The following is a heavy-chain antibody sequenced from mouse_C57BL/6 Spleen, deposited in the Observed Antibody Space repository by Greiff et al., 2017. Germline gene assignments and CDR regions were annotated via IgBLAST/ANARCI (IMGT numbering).Heavy chain of an antibody. CDR3: ARNGGDYEGEYAMDY. CDR1: GFSLTSYG. Sequence: QVQLQQSGPGLVQPSQSLSITCTVSGFSLTSYGVHWVRQSPGKGLEWLGVIWSGGSTDYNAAFISRLSISKDTSKSQVFFKMNSLQADDTTIYYGARNGGDYEGEYAMDYWGQGTSVTVSS. CDR2: IWSGGST. D-gene: IGHD2-4*01. J-gene: IGHJ4*01. V-gene: IGHV2-2*01.